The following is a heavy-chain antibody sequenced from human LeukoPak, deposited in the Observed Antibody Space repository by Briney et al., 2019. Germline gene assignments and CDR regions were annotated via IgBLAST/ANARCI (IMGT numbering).Heavy chain of an antibody. CDR3: AKSERGSNNWVDP. V-gene: IGHV3-30*02. CDR2: IRYDGSRP. CDR1: GFIFSNYG. Sequence: VGSLRLSCAASGFIFSNYGMHWVRQTPGKGLEWVAFIRYDGSRPLYVDFVKGRFTISRDNSKSMLYLQMNSLRSDDTAVYYCAKSERGSNNWVDPWGQGTRVIVSS. D-gene: IGHD3-10*01. J-gene: IGHJ5*02.